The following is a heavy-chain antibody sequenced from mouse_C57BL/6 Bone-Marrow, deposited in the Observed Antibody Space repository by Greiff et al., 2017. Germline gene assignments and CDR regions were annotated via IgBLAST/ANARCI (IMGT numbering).Heavy chain of an antibody. CDR3: TPYYYGSSYWYFDV. CDR1: GFNIKDYY. J-gene: IGHJ1*03. CDR2: IDPEDGDT. V-gene: IGHV14-1*01. Sequence: EVKLQESGAELVRPGASVKLSCTASGFNIKDYYMHWVKQRPEQGLEWIGRIDPEDGDTEYAPKFQGKATMTADTSSNTAYLQLSSLTSEDTAVYYCTPYYYGSSYWYFDVWGTGTTVTVSS. D-gene: IGHD1-1*01.